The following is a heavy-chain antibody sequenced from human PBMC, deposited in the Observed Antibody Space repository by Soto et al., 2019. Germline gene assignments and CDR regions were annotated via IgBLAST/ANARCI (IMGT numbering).Heavy chain of an antibody. CDR3: ARRGYYYDSSGYYLVFAY. CDR2: INHSGST. D-gene: IGHD3-22*01. Sequence: QVQLQQWGAGLLKPSETLSLTCAVYGGSFSGYYWSWIRQPPGKGLEWIGEINHSGSTNYNPSLKGRVPISVDTSKNQFSLKLGSVTAADTAVDYCARRGYYYDSSGYYLVFAYWGQGTLVTVSS. J-gene: IGHJ4*02. CDR1: GGSFSGYY. V-gene: IGHV4-34*01.